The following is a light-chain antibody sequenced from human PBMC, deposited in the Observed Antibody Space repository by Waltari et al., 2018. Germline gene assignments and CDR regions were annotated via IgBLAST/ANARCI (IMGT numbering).Light chain of an antibody. CDR2: KVS. J-gene: IGKJ1*01. CDR3: MQGTHRPWT. CDR1: QSLVSSDGNTY. Sequence: DVVMTQSPLSLSVTPGQPASISCRSSQSLVSSDGNTYFNWFQQSPGQSPRRLLYKVSNRDSGVPDRFSGSGSGTDFTLRISRVEAEDVGVYYCMQGTHRPWTFGQGAKVEIK. V-gene: IGKV2-30*01.